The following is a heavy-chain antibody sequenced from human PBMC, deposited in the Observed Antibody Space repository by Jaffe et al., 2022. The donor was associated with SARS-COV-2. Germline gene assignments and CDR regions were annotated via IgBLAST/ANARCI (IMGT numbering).Heavy chain of an antibody. CDR1: GFSLSNYA. J-gene: IGHJ5*02. D-gene: IGHD2-2*01. Sequence: EVQLLESGGGLVQPGGSVRLSCSAAGFSLSNYAMSWVRQAPGKGPEWVSGVDASGTRTNYEDSVKGRFTISRDNYRNTLYLQMNSLRVEDTAVYYCAKPMYCSSSNCYTGWFDPWGQGTLVTVSS. CDR3: AKPMYCSSSNCYTGWFDP. CDR2: VDASGTRT. V-gene: IGHV3-23*01.